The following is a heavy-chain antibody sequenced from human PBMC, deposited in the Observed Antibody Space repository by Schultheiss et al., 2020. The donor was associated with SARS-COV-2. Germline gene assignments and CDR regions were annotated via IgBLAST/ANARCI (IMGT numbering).Heavy chain of an antibody. Sequence: GWSLRLSCAASGFTFSSYAMSWVRQAPGKGLEWVSAISGSGGSTYYADSVKGRFTISRDNSKNTLYLQMNSLRAEDTAVYYCAKQGGTYCSGGSCYSYYYYGMDVWGQGTTVTVSS. V-gene: IGHV3-23*01. CDR2: ISGSGGST. CDR1: GFTFSSYA. D-gene: IGHD2-15*01. CDR3: AKQGGTYCSGGSCYSYYYYGMDV. J-gene: IGHJ6*02.